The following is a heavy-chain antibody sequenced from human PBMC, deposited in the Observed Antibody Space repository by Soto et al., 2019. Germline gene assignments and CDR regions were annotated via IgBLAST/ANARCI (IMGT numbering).Heavy chain of an antibody. CDR3: GFYCSSVSCPEGFY. J-gene: IGHJ4*02. CDR1: GFTFNDYG. CDR2: IWFDGSNE. V-gene: IGHV3-33*01. Sequence: VGSLRLSCAASGFTFNDYGMHWVRQAPGKGLEWVAVIWFDGSNEYYGDSVKGRFTISRDNSKNTLYLQMNYLRAEDTAVYYCGFYCSSVSCPEGFYWGQGTLVTVSS. D-gene: IGHD2-2*01.